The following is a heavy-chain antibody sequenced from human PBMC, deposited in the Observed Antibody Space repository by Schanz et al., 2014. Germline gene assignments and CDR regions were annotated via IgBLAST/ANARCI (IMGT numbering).Heavy chain of an antibody. CDR3: ARGVRIDY. CDR1: GFTFSSYG. CDR2: LTGSGTTT. J-gene: IGHJ4*02. Sequence: EVQLLESGGGLVQPGGSLRLSCAASGFTFSSYGMHWVRQAPGKGLEWVSALTGSGTTTYYADSVKGRFTISRDNSKNTLDLQMNSLTAEDTAVYYCARGVRIDYWGQGTLVTVSS. V-gene: IGHV3-23*01. D-gene: IGHD3-3*01.